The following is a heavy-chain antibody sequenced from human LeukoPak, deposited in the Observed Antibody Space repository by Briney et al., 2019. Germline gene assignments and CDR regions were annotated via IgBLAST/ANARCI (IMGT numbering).Heavy chain of an antibody. CDR2: IVVGSGNT. J-gene: IGHJ4*02. D-gene: IGHD3-22*01. Sequence: SVKVSCKASGFTFTSSAMQWVRQARGLRLEWIGWIVVGSGNTNYAQKFQERVTITRDMSTSTAYMELSSLRSEDTAVYYCAADLTKTMSFDYWGQGTLVTVSS. CDR3: AADLTKTMSFDY. V-gene: IGHV1-58*02. CDR1: GFTFTSSA.